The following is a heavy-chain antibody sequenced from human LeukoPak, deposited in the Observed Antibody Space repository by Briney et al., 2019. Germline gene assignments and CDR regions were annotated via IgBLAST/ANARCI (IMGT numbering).Heavy chain of an antibody. Sequence: ISFSGGSTYYAGPVKGRFTISRDNSKSTLYLQMNSLRGEDTALYYCAKGPPHCGGDCYSDHWGQGTLVSVSS. CDR2: ISFSGGST. D-gene: IGHD2-21*02. J-gene: IGHJ4*02. CDR3: AKGPPHCGGDCYSDH. V-gene: IGHV3-23*01.